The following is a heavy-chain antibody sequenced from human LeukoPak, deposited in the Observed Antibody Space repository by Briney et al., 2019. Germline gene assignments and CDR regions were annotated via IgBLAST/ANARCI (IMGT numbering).Heavy chain of an antibody. CDR1: GYTFTSYG. CDR3: ARDTIEYDSSGYYWGFDY. V-gene: IGHV1-18*01. Sequence: GASVKVSCKASGYTFTSYGISWVRQAPGQGLEWMGWISAYNGNTNYAQKLQGRVTMTTDTSTSTVYMELRSLRSDDTAVYYCARDTIEYDSSGYYWGFDYWGQGTLVTVSS. J-gene: IGHJ4*02. D-gene: IGHD3-22*01. CDR2: ISAYNGNT.